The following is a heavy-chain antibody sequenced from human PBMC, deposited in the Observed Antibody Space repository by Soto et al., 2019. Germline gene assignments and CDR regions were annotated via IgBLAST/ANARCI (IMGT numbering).Heavy chain of an antibody. D-gene: IGHD2-2*01. Sequence: GESLKISCKGSGYSFTSYWIGWVRQMPGKGLEWMGFIYPGDSDTRYSPSFQGQVTISADKSISTAYLQWSSLKASDTAMYYCARLVRPDIVVVPAATDYYYGMDVWGQGTTVTVS. CDR2: IYPGDSDT. CDR1: GYSFTSYW. J-gene: IGHJ6*02. V-gene: IGHV5-51*01. CDR3: ARLVRPDIVVVPAATDYYYGMDV.